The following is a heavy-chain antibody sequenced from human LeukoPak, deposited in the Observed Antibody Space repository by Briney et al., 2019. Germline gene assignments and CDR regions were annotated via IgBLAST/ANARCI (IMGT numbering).Heavy chain of an antibody. CDR1: GFTFSSYA. Sequence: PGGSLRLSCAASGFTFSSYAMHWVRQAPGKGLERVAVISYDGSNKYYADSVKGRFTISRDNSKNTLYLQMNSLRAEDTAVYYCASRGIVGATPDYWGQGTLVTVSS. V-gene: IGHV3-30*04. CDR2: ISYDGSNK. CDR3: ASRGIVGATPDY. J-gene: IGHJ4*02. D-gene: IGHD1-26*01.